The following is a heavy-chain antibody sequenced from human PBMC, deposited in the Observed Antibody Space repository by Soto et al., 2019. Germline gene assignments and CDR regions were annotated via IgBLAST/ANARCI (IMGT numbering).Heavy chain of an antibody. J-gene: IGHJ4*02. V-gene: IGHV3-66*01. CDR1: GFTVSGNY. CDR3: ARGGASSSWYGYYFDY. Sequence: EVQLVESGGGLVQPGGSLRLSCAASGFTVSGNYMSWVRQAPGKGLEWVSVIYSGGSTYYADSVKGRFTISRDNSKNTLYLQMNSLRAEDTAVYYCARGGASSSWYGYYFDYWGQGTLVTVSS. CDR2: IYSGGST. D-gene: IGHD6-13*01.